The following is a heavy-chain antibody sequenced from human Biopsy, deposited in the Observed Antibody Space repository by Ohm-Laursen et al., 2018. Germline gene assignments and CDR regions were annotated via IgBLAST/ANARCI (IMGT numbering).Heavy chain of an antibody. Sequence: SLRLSCAASGFTFADHAMHWVRQPPGKGLEWVSGISWNSDKIGYADSVKGRFTISRDNAKNSLYLQMNSLRAEDTAFYYCTKDQDYGDFGMDVWGQGTTVTVSS. V-gene: IGHV3-9*01. D-gene: IGHD4-17*01. J-gene: IGHJ6*02. CDR1: GFTFADHA. CDR2: ISWNSDKI. CDR3: TKDQDYGDFGMDV.